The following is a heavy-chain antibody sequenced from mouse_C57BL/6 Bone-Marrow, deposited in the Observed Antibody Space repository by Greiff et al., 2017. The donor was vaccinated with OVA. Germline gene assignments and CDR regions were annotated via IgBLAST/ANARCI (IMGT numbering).Heavy chain of an antibody. J-gene: IGHJ2*01. Sequence: VQLQQPGAELVMPGASVKLSCKASGYTFTSYWMHWVKQRPGQGLAWIGEIDPSDSYTNYNQKFKGKSTLTVDKSSSTAYMQLSSLTSEDSAVYYCAREGVPFDYWGQGTTLTVSS. CDR3: AREGVPFDY. CDR1: GYTFTSYW. CDR2: IDPSDSYT. V-gene: IGHV1-69*01.